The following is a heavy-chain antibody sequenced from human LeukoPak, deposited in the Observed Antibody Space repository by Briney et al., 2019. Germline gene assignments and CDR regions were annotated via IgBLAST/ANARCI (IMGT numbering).Heavy chain of an antibody. CDR2: ISAYNGNT. J-gene: IGHJ4*02. CDR1: GYTFTSYG. CDR3: AARGYSYGNNIRDY. Sequence: GASVKVSCKASGYTFTSYGISWVGQAPGQGLEWMGWISAYNGNTNYAQKLQGRVTMTTDTSTSTAYMELRSLRSDDTAVYYCAARGYSYGNNIRDYWGQGTLVTVSS. D-gene: IGHD5-18*01. V-gene: IGHV1-18*01.